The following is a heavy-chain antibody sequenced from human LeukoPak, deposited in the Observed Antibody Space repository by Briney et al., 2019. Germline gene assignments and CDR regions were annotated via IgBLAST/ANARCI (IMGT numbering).Heavy chain of an antibody. Sequence: GGSLRLSCAASGFTFSSDAMHWVRQAPGEGLEWMTVISHNGNEKYYADSVKGRFTISRDNSKSALYLQMDGLRAEDTAVYYCARSNPGDYTLHLIDHWGQGTLVTVSS. V-gene: IGHV3-30-3*01. D-gene: IGHD4-17*01. J-gene: IGHJ4*02. CDR3: ARSNPGDYTLHLIDH. CDR1: GFTFSSDA. CDR2: ISHNGNEK.